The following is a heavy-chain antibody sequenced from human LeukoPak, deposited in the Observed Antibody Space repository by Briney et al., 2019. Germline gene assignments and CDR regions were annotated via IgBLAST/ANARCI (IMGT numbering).Heavy chain of an antibody. V-gene: IGHV5-51*01. CDR2: IFPGDSDT. J-gene: IGHJ6*03. CDR3: LCQPPLCSGSYYYYMDV. CDR1: GCVFVNYY. D-gene: IGHD3-10*02. Sequence: GESLKISCWGVGCVFVNYYICSWIQMPGKGLEWMGIIFPGDSDTRYSPSFQGQVTISADKSTTTPFLQWSSLKASDTAMYYCLCQPPLCSGSYYYYMDVWGKGTTVTVSS.